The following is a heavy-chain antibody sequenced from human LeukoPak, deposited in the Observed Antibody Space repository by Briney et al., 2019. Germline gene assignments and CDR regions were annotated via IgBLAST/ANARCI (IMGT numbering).Heavy chain of an antibody. J-gene: IGHJ4*02. CDR2: ISGSDGST. D-gene: IGHD1-26*01. V-gene: IGHV3-23*01. CDR3: AKARGSYHDY. Sequence: XXQAPGXGLEWVSAISGSDGSTYYADSVKGRFTISRDNSKNTLYLQMNSLRAEDTAVYYCAKARGSYHDYWGQGTLVTVSS.